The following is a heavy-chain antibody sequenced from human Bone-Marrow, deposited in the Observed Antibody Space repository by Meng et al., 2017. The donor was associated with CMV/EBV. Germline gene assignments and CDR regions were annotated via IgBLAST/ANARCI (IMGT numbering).Heavy chain of an antibody. CDR1: GGTFSSYA. CDR2: VGGCDGDT. V-gene: IGHV1-18*01. J-gene: IGHJ3*02. CDR3: ARDWECLARSDVFDI. Sequence: ASVKVSCKASGGTFSSYAISWVRQAPGQGLEWMGWVGGCDGDTNYALEFRGRVTVTIDTSTSTAYMELRSLRSDDTAVYYCARDWECLARSDVFDIWGQGTRVTVSS. D-gene: IGHD5/OR15-5a*01.